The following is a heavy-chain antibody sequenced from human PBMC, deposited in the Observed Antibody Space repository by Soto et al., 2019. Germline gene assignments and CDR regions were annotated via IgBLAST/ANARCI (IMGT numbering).Heavy chain of an antibody. V-gene: IGHV1-2*04. CDR3: ARSPGGVVTAMYYFDY. CDR2: INANSGST. CDR1: GYTFTSYA. J-gene: IGHJ4*02. D-gene: IGHD2-21*02. Sequence: ASVKVSCKASGYTFTSYAMHWVRQAPGQGLEWMGWINANSGSTNYAQNFQGWVTMTRDTSISTAYMELSRLRSDDTAVYYCARSPGGVVTAMYYFDYWGQGTLVTVSS.